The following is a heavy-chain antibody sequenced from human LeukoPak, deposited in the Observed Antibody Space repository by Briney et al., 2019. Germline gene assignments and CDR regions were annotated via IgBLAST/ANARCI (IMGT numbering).Heavy chain of an antibody. CDR1: GYSISSGYY. Sequence: SETLSLTCTVSGYSISSGYYWVWIRHPPGKGLAWIGSISHSGSTYYNPSLKSRVTISVDTSKNQFSLKLRSVTAADTAVYYCARVTSRLGWFDPWGQGTLVTVSS. D-gene: IGHD1-14*01. V-gene: IGHV4-38-2*02. CDR2: ISHSGST. J-gene: IGHJ5*02. CDR3: ARVTSRLGWFDP.